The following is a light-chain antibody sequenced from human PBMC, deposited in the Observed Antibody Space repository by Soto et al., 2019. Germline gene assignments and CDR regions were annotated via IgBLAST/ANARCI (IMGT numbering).Light chain of an antibody. CDR1: QTISNW. V-gene: IGKV1-5*03. CDR3: QHYNSDSWA. Sequence: IQLTQFPSCLSASEGPRVTISGRDRQTISNWLAWYQQKPGRAPKLLIYNTSTLKRGVPSRFSGSGSGTEFTLTISSLQPDDFATYYCQHYNSDSWAFGQGTKVDIK. J-gene: IGKJ1*01. CDR2: NTS.